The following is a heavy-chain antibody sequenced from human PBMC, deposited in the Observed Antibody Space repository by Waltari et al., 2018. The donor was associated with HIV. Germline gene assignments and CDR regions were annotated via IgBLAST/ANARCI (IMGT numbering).Heavy chain of an antibody. Sequence: EVQLVESGGGSVQPGGSLRLSCAASGFIFRNTRMNWVRQRPGKGVEWIGRVKSRGGGGTQQYNVVMRGRCVISRDDLKNTLILDIVNLEIDDTAVYFCSMEKWLGGSFQEAMDHWGQGTQVIVSS. CDR1: GFIFRNTR. V-gene: IGHV3-15*05. D-gene: IGHD3-10*01. CDR3: SMEKWLGGSFQEAMDH. CDR2: VKSRGGGGTQ. J-gene: IGHJ4*02.